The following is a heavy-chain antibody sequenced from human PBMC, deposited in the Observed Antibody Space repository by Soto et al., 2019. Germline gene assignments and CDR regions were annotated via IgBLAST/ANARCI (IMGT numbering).Heavy chain of an antibody. Sequence: QVQLVQSGAEVKKPGASVKVSCKASGYTFTGYYLHWVRQAPGQGLEWMGWINPNSGGTNYAQKFQGRVTMTRDTSISTAYMELSRLRSDDTAVYYCARRPITIFGVVSYFDYWGQGTLVTVSS. V-gene: IGHV1-2*02. CDR3: ARRPITIFGVVSYFDY. D-gene: IGHD3-3*01. J-gene: IGHJ4*02. CDR2: INPNSGGT. CDR1: GYTFTGYY.